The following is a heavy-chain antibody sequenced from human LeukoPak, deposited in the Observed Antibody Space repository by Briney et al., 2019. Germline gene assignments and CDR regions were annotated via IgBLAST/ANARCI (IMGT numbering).Heavy chain of an antibody. D-gene: IGHD5-24*01. CDR2: IGGSGGST. J-gene: IGHJ2*01. CDR3: AKMATVRYFDL. V-gene: IGHV3-23*01. Sequence: GGSLRLSCAASGFTFSSYAMSWVRQAPGKGLEWVSTIGGSGGSTYYADSVKGRFTISRGNSKNTLNLQMNSLRAEDTAVYHCAKMATVRYFDLWGRGTLVTVSS. CDR1: GFTFSSYA.